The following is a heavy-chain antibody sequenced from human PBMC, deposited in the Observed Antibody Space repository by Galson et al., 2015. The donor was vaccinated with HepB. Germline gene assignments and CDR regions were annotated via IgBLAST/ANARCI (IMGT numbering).Heavy chain of an antibody. J-gene: IGHJ6*02. V-gene: IGHV3-7*03. CDR1: GFTFSSYW. CDR3: ARDPNALSYYYGMDV. Sequence: SLRLSCAASGFTFSSYWMSWVRQAPGKGLEWVANIKQDGSEKYYVDSVKGRFTISRDNAKNSLYLQMNSLRAEDTAVYYCARDPNALSYYYGMDVWGQGTTVTVSS. D-gene: IGHD2-8*01. CDR2: IKQDGSEK.